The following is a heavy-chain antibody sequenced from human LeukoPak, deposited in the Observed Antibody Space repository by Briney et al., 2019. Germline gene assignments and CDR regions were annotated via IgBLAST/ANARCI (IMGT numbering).Heavy chain of an antibody. CDR2: INSDGGGA. J-gene: IGHJ5*02. Sequence: GGSLRLSCAASGITFGNNWMHWVRQGPGKGLVWISRINSDGGGAIYADSVKGRFTVSRDNAKNTLYLQMNSLRAEDTAVYYCARDVPHNWFDTWGQATPVTVSS. V-gene: IGHV3-74*01. CDR1: GITFGNNW. CDR3: ARDVPHNWFDT.